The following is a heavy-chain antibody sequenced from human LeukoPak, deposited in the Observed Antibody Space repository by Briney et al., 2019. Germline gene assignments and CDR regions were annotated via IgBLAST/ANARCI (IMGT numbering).Heavy chain of an antibody. CDR3: AREGSRITMVRGGLD. Sequence: GGSLRLSCAASGFAFSNYGMHWVRQAPGKGLEWVAFIRYDGSNKYYPDSVKGRFTISRDNSKNTLYLQMNSLRAEDTAVYYCAREGSRITMVRGGLDWGQGTLVTVSS. J-gene: IGHJ4*02. V-gene: IGHV3-30*02. CDR2: IRYDGSNK. D-gene: IGHD3-10*01. CDR1: GFAFSNYG.